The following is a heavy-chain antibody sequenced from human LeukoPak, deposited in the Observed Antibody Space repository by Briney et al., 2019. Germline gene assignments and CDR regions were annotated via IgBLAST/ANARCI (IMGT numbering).Heavy chain of an antibody. Sequence: SVKVSCKASGGTFSSYAVSWWRQAPGQWLEWMGGIIPIFGTANYAQKFQGRVTITADESTSTAYMELSSLRSEDTAVYYCAREDSSGYYFFDYWGQGTLVTVSS. D-gene: IGHD3-22*01. CDR1: GGTFSSYA. CDR2: IIPIFGTA. CDR3: AREDSSGYYFFDY. V-gene: IGHV1-69*13. J-gene: IGHJ4*02.